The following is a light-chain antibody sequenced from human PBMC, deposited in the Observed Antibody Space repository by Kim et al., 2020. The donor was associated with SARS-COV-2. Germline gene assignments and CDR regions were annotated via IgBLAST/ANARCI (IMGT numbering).Light chain of an antibody. CDR3: QQSYSALYP. J-gene: IGKJ2*01. V-gene: IGKV1-39*01. CDR2: AAS. CDR1: QSISSY. Sequence: DIQMIQSPSSLSASVGDRVTITCRASQSISSYLTWYQQKPGKAPKLLIYAASGLQSGVPSRFSGSGSGTDFTLTISSLQPEAFANYYCQQSYSALYPFGQGTTPEI.